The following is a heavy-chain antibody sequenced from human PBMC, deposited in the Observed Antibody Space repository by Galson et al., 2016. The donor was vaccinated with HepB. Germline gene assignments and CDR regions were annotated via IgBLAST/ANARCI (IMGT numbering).Heavy chain of an antibody. CDR1: GYTLTDYY. D-gene: IGHD3-10*01. V-gene: IGHV1-2*02. Sequence: SVKVSCKASGYTLTDYYIHWVRQAPGQGLEWMGWINPNSGGTNYAQKFQGRVTLTRNTSISTAYMELSGLKSDDTAVYYCARVFTMVRGVTNTFYYYGMDVWGQGTTVTVSS. CDR2: INPNSGGT. J-gene: IGHJ6*02. CDR3: ARVFTMVRGVTNTFYYYGMDV.